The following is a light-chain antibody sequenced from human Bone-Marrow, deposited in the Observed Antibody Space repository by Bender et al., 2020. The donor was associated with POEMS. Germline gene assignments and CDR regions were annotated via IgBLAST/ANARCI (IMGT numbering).Light chain of an antibody. CDR1: TSNIGSDF. Sequence: QPVVTQPPSASGTPGQRVTISCSRSTSNIGSDFVYWYQQHPGKGTKLMIYEVNKRPSGVPDRFSGSKSGNTASLTISGLQAEDEADYYCSSYTSSTTLVFGGGTKLTVL. V-gene: IGLV2-14*03. J-gene: IGLJ2*01. CDR2: EVN. CDR3: SSYTSSTTLV.